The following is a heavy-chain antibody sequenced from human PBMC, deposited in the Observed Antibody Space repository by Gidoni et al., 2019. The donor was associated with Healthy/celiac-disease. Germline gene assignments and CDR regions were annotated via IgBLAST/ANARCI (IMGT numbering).Heavy chain of an antibody. J-gene: IGHJ6*02. V-gene: IGHV3-7*01. CDR3: ARDSPYGGNSGLWGYGMDV. Sequence: EVQLVESGGGLVQPGGSLRLSCAASGFTFSSYWMSWVRQAPGKGLEWVANIKQDGSEKYYVDSVKGRFTISRDNAKNSLYLQMNSLRAEDTAVYYCARDSPYGGNSGLWGYGMDVWGQGTTVTVSS. CDR1: GFTFSSYW. D-gene: IGHD4-17*01. CDR2: IKQDGSEK.